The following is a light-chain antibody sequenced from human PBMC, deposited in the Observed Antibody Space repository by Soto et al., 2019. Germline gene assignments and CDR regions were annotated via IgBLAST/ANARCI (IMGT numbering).Light chain of an antibody. CDR2: EVS. J-gene: IGLJ1*01. Sequence: QSALTQPASVFGSPGQSITISCTGTSSDVGGYNFVSWYQQHPGKAPKLMIYEVSSRPSGVSNRFSGSKSGNTASLTISGLQPEDEADYYCSSYTTSSTLLFGTGTKLTVL. CDR1: SSDVGGYNF. CDR3: SSYTTSSTLL. V-gene: IGLV2-14*03.